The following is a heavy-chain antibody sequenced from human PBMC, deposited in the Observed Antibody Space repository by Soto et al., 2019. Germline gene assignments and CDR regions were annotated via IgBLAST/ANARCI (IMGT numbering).Heavy chain of an antibody. CDR2: IYYSGST. Sequence: SETLSLTCTVSGGSISSSSYYWGWIRQPPGKGLEWIGSIYYSGSTYYNPSLKSRVTISVDTSKNQFSLKLSSVTAADTAVYYCARHEARWGAPTGTTVFDYWGQGTLVTVSS. CDR3: ARHEARWGAPTGTTVFDY. V-gene: IGHV4-39*01. CDR1: GGSISSSSYY. D-gene: IGHD1-7*01. J-gene: IGHJ4*02.